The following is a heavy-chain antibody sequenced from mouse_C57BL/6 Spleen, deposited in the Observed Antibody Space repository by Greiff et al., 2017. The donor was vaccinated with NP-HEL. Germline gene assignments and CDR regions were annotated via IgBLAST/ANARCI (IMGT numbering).Heavy chain of an antibody. J-gene: IGHJ2*01. CDR2: ISDGGSYT. CDR1: GFTFSSYA. CDR3: ARGLLLDY. V-gene: IGHV5-4*03. Sequence: DVKLVESGGGLVKPGGSLKLSCAASGFTFSSYAMSWVRQTPEKRLEWVATISDGGSYTYYPDNVKGRFTISRDNAKNNLYLQMSHLKSEDTAMYYCARGLLLDYWGQGTTLTVSS. D-gene: IGHD2-3*01.